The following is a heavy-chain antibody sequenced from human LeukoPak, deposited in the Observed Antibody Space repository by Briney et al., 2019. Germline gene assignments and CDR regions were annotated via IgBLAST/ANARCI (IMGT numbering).Heavy chain of an antibody. CDR2: IYHSGST. Sequence: SETLSLTCAVYGGSFSGYYWSWIRQPPGKGLEWIGSIYHSGSTYYNPSLKSRVTISVDTSKNQFSLKLSSVTAADTAVYYCARLAGWYDILTGYYRVSYFDYWGQGTLVTVSS. CDR3: ARLAGWYDILTGYYRVSYFDY. V-gene: IGHV4-34*01. J-gene: IGHJ4*02. CDR1: GGSFSGYY. D-gene: IGHD3-9*01.